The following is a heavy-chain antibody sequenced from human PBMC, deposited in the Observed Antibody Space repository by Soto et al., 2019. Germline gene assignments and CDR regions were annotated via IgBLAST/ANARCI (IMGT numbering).Heavy chain of an antibody. Sequence: GWSLRLSCAASGFTFSSYAMSWVRQAPGKGLEWVSAISGSGGSTYYADSVKGRFTISRDNSKNTLYLQMNSLRAEDTAVYYCERFTSHPYSSFEDMDVWGQGNTVTVSS. CDR3: ERFTSHPYSSFEDMDV. CDR2: ISGSGGST. J-gene: IGHJ6*02. D-gene: IGHD6-6*01. CDR1: GFTFSSYA. V-gene: IGHV3-23*01.